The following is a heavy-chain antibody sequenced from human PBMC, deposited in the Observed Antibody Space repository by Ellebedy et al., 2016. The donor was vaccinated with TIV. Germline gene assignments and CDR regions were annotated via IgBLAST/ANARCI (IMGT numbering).Heavy chain of an antibody. Sequence: SETLSLXXAVYGGSFSGYYWSWIRQPPGKGLEWIGEINHSGSTNYNPSLKSRVTISVDTSKNQFSLKLSSVTAADTAVYYCARGGELLFRKRNYFDYWGQGTLVTVSS. D-gene: IGHD2-15*01. CDR2: INHSGST. CDR3: ARGGELLFRKRNYFDY. V-gene: IGHV4-34*01. J-gene: IGHJ4*02. CDR1: GGSFSGYY.